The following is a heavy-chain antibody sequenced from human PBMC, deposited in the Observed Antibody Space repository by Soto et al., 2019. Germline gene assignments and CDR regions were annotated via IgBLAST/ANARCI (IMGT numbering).Heavy chain of an antibody. V-gene: IGHV3-23*01. CDR2: ISGSGGST. CDR3: ANTPTTVTTSPY. J-gene: IGHJ4*02. D-gene: IGHD4-17*01. CDR1: GFTFSSYS. Sequence: GGSLRLSCAASGFTFSSYSMSWVRQAPGKGLEWVSAISGSGGSTYYADSVKGRFTISRDNSKNTLYLQMNSLRAEDTAVYYCANTPTTVTTSPYWGQGTLVTVSS.